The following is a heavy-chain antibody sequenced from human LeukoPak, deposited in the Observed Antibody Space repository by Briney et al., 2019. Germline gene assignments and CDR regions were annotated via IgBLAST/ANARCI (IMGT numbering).Heavy chain of an antibody. CDR1: GYTFTSYG. Sequence: GASVKVSCKASGYTFTSYGISWVRQAPGQGLEWMGWISAYNGNTNYAQKLQGRVTMTTDTSTSTAYMELRSLRSDDTAVYYCARSRNSEWNYYYYMDIWGKGTTVTVSS. V-gene: IGHV1-18*01. CDR2: ISAYNGNT. CDR3: ARSRNSEWNYYYYMDI. J-gene: IGHJ6*03. D-gene: IGHD3-3*01.